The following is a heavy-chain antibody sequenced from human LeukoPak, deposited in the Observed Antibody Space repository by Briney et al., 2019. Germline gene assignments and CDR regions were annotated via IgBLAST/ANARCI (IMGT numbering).Heavy chain of an antibody. D-gene: IGHD3-22*01. V-gene: IGHV3-7*01. CDR2: IKQDGSEK. Sequence: PGGSLRLSCAASGFTFSSYWMSWVRQAAGKGLEWVANIKQDGSEKYYVDSVKGRFTISRDNAKNSLYLQMNSLRAEDTAVYYCSRVSSSGYYSANFDYWGQGTLVTVSS. J-gene: IGHJ4*02. CDR3: SRVSSSGYYSANFDY. CDR1: GFTFSSYW.